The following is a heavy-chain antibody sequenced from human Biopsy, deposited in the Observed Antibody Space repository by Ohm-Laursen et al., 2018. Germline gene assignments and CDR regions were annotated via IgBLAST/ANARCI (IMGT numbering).Heavy chain of an antibody. CDR1: GGSINSDY. J-gene: IGHJ6*02. CDR3: VRGVDYYDPYHYYALDV. D-gene: IGHD3-22*01. CDR2: INHSGRT. Sequence: SETLSLTCTVSGGSINSDYWSWIRQTPGKGLEWIGEINHSGRTNYNPSLKSRVTISVDTSKNQFSLKVRSVTAADTAVYYCVRGVDYYDPYHYYALDVWGQGTTVTFSS. V-gene: IGHV4-34*01.